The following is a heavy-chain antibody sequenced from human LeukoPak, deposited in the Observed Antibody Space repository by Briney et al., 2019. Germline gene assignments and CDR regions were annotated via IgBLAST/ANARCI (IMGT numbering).Heavy chain of an antibody. CDR2: INAGNGNT. J-gene: IGHJ4*02. CDR1: GYAFTSYA. V-gene: IGHV1-3*01. CDR3: ARDYSGSYYRNTFDY. Sequence: ASVKVSCKASGYAFTSYAMHWVRQAPGQRLEWMGWINAGNGNTKYSQKFQGRVTITRDTSASTAYMELSSLRSEDTAVYYCARDYSGSYYRNTFDYWGQGTLVTVSS. D-gene: IGHD1-26*01.